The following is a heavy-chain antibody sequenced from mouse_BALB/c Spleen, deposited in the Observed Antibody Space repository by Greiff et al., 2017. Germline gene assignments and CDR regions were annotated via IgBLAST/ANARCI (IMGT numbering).Heavy chain of an antibody. D-gene: IGHD3-1*01. CDR3: DRGARVGGGFAY. CDR2: IWGDGST. J-gene: IGHJ3*01. V-gene: IGHV2-6-7*01. Sequence: VQLKESGPGLVPPSQSLSITCTVSGFSLTGYGVNWVRQPPGKGLEWLGMIWGDGSTDYNSALTSRLSISKDTSESQVFLKMNSLKTDDTARYSCDRGARVGGGFAYWGQGTLVTVSA. CDR1: GFSLTGYG.